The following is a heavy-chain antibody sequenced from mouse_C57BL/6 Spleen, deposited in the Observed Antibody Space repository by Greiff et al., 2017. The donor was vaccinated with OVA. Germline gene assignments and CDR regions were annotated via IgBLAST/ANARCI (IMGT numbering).Heavy chain of an antibody. J-gene: IGHJ2*01. D-gene: IGHD1-1*01. Sequence: EVKLQESGGDLVKPGGSLKLSCAASGFTFSSYGMSWVRQTPAKRLEWVATISSGGSYTYYPDSVKGRFTISRDNAKNTLYLQMSSLKSEDTAMYYCALYYGSSYEVSFDYWGQGTTLTVSS. CDR2: ISSGGSYT. V-gene: IGHV5-6*01. CDR1: GFTFSSYG. CDR3: ALYYGSSYEVSFDY.